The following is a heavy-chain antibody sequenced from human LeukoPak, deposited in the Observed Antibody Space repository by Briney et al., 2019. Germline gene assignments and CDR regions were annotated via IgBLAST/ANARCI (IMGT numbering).Heavy chain of an antibody. CDR1: GFTFSSYG. D-gene: IGHD3-22*01. V-gene: IGHV3-66*01. CDR2: IYSGGST. J-gene: IGHJ5*02. Sequence: GGSLRLSCAASGFTFSSYGMSWVRQAPGKGLEWVSVIYSGGSTYYADSVKGRFTISRDNSKNTLYLQMNSLRAEDTAVYYCARAHWDYDSSGYFCWFDPWGQGTLVTVSS. CDR3: ARAHWDYDSSGYFCWFDP.